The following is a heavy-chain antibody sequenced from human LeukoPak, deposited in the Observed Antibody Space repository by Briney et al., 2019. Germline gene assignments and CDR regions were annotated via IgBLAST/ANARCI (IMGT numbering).Heavy chain of an antibody. CDR2: FYDTRSP. V-gene: IGHV4-59*01. Sequence: PESLSLTSTVSGGSISLYYWSWIRQPPGKGLGWIGYFYDTRSPKYNPSLERRVTISVDMSRNQFSLNLTSVTAADTAVYYCARGRGSLTYWGQGTLATVSS. D-gene: IGHD3-10*01. CDR1: GGSISLYY. J-gene: IGHJ4*02. CDR3: ARGRGSLTY.